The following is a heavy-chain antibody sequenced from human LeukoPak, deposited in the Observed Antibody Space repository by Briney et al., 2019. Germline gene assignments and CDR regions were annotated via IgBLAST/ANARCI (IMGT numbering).Heavy chain of an antibody. Sequence: GGSLRLSCAASGFTFSSYSMNWVRQAPGKGLEWVSYISSTSSYIYYADSVKGRFTISRDNAENSLYLQMNSLRAEDTAVYYCARDPYSGSYGDYYYYMDVWGKGTTVTISS. D-gene: IGHD1-26*01. J-gene: IGHJ6*03. CDR2: ISSTSSYI. V-gene: IGHV3-21*05. CDR3: ARDPYSGSYGDYYYYMDV. CDR1: GFTFSSYS.